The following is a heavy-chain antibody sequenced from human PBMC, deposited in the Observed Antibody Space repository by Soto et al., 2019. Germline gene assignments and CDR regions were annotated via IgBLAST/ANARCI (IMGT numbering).Heavy chain of an antibody. Sequence: ASVKVSCKASGYTFTSYGISWVRQAPGQGLEWTGGFDPEDGETIYAQKFQGRVTMTEDTSTDTAYMELSSLRSEDTAVYYCATPITMVRGSDPNDYWGQGTLVTVSS. V-gene: IGHV1-24*01. CDR1: GYTFTSYG. CDR3: ATPITMVRGSDPNDY. D-gene: IGHD3-10*01. CDR2: FDPEDGET. J-gene: IGHJ4*02.